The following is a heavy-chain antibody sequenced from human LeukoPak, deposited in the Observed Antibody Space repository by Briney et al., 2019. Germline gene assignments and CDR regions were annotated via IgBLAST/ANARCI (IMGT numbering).Heavy chain of an antibody. V-gene: IGHV3-30*18. J-gene: IGHJ2*01. CDR2: ISYDGSNK. CDR1: GFTFSSYG. CDR3: AKGTYYYGSTESTGSWYFDL. Sequence: GRSLRLSCAASGFTFSSYGMHWVRQAPGKGLEWVAVISYDGSNKYYADSVKGRFAISRDNSKNTLYLQMDSLRAEDTAVYYCAKGTYYYGSTESTGSWYFDLWGRGTLVTVSS. D-gene: IGHD3-10*01.